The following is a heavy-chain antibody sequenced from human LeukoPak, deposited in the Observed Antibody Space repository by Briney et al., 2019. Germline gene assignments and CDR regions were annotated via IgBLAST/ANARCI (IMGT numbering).Heavy chain of an antibody. Sequence: ASVKVSCKASGGTFSSYAISWVRQAPGQGLEWMGGIIPIFGTANYAQKFQGRVTITADKSTSTAYMELSSLRSEDTAVYYCARKVRGSSLGYYYYMDVWGKGTTVTVSS. J-gene: IGHJ6*03. D-gene: IGHD3-16*01. CDR3: ARKVRGSSLGYYYYMDV. CDR1: GGTFSSYA. CDR2: IIPIFGTA. V-gene: IGHV1-69*06.